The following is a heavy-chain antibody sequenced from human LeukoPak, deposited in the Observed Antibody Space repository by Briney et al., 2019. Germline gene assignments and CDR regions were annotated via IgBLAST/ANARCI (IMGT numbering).Heavy chain of an antibody. CDR3: ARDPPAVLIDTYG. CDR2: VYSGGST. D-gene: IGHD2-8*01. CDR1: GFIATNNY. J-gene: IGHJ4*02. Sequence: GGSLRLSCTASGFIATNNYINWVRQAPGKGLEWVSLVYSGGSTYYADSVKGRFTISRDNSKNMVYLQMNSLRAEDTAMYYCARDPPAVLIDTYGWGQGTLVTVSS. V-gene: IGHV3-66*01.